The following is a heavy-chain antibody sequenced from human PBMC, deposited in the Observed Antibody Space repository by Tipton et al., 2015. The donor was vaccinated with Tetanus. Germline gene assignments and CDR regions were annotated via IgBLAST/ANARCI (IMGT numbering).Heavy chain of an antibody. V-gene: IGHV4-61*01. J-gene: IGHJ6*02. CDR1: GGSVNSGSYY. Sequence: TLSLTCTVSGGSVNSGSYYWSWIRQPPGKGLEWIGYIYQSGSTSYSPSLESRVTISLETSKNQVSLRLSSVTAADTAVYYCARDGPYYSDTGNDYLFYGMDVWGQGTTVPVSS. CDR2: IYQSGST. CDR3: ARDGPYYSDTGNDYLFYGMDV. D-gene: IGHD3-22*01.